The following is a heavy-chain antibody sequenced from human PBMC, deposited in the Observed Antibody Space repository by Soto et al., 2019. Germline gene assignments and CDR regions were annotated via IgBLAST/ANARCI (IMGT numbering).Heavy chain of an antibody. D-gene: IGHD3-22*01. CDR1: GGTFSSYA. CDR3: ASGESDYYDSSGYYTNWFDP. CDR2: IIPIFGTA. J-gene: IGHJ5*02. V-gene: IGHV1-69*13. Sequence: ASVKVSCKASGGTFSSYAISWVRQAPGQGLEWMGGIIPIFGTANYAQKFQGRVTITADESTSTAYMELSSLRSEDTAVYYCASGESDYYDSSGYYTNWFDPCGQGTMCTVSA.